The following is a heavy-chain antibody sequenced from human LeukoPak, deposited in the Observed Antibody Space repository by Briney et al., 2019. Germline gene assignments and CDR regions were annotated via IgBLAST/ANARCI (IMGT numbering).Heavy chain of an antibody. J-gene: IGHJ4*02. D-gene: IGHD2-2*01. Sequence: TGGSLRLSCAASGFTFSSYSMNWVRQAPGKGLEWVSSISSGTSYIYYADSVKGRFTISRDNAKNLLFLQMDSLRAEDTAVYYCARVSRYYFDYWGQGTLVTVSS. CDR1: GFTFSSYS. CDR3: ARVSRYYFDY. V-gene: IGHV3-21*01. CDR2: ISSGTSYI.